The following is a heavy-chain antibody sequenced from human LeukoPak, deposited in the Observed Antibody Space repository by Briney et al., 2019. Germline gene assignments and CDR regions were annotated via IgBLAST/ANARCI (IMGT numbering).Heavy chain of an antibody. Sequence: GASVKVSCKASGGTFSSYTISWVRQAPGQGLEWMGRIIPILGIANYAQKFQGRVTITADKSTSTAYTELSSLRSEDTAVYYCARDPKLLWFGEALGYYYGMDVWGQGTTVTVSS. CDR2: IIPILGIA. D-gene: IGHD3-10*01. J-gene: IGHJ6*02. CDR1: GGTFSSYT. V-gene: IGHV1-69*04. CDR3: ARDPKLLWFGEALGYYYGMDV.